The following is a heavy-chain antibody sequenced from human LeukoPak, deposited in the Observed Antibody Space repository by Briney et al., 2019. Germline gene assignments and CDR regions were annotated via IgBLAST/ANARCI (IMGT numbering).Heavy chain of an antibody. CDR3: ARVMLAYCGGDCYAWVFDY. V-gene: IGHV4-34*01. D-gene: IGHD2-21*02. CDR2: INHSGST. Sequence: PSETLSRTCAVYGGSFSGYYWSWIRQPPGKGLEWIGEINHSGSTNYNPSLKSRVTISVDTSKNQFSLKLSSVTAADTAVYYCARVMLAYCGGDCYAWVFDYWGQGTLVTVSS. J-gene: IGHJ4*02. CDR1: GGSFSGYY.